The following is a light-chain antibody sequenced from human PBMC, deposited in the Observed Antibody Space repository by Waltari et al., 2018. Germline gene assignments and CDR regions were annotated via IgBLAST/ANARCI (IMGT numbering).Light chain of an antibody. V-gene: IGLV1-44*01. CDR1: SSNIGKNA. CDR3: AAWDDRLSGYV. CDR2: DNA. J-gene: IGLJ1*01. Sequence: QAVLTQPPSASGTPGQRVTISCSGSSSNIGKNAVHWYQQLPATAPRYVIFDNARRPSGVPDRFSGSKSGTSASLAITGLQSEDEADYYCAAWDDRLSGYVFGTGTKVTVL.